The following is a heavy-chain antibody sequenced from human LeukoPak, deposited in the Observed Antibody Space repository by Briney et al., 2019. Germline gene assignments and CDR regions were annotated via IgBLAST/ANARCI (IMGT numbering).Heavy chain of an antibody. J-gene: IGHJ4*02. CDR3: AKDPGGSHDC. D-gene: IGHD1-26*01. CDR1: SSSSYY. CDR2: ISGSGGST. Sequence: SSSSYYWGWIRQPPGKGLEWVSAISGSGGSTYYADSVKGRFTISRDNSKNTLYLQMNSLRAEDTAIYYCAKDPGGSHDCWGQGTLVTVSS. V-gene: IGHV3-23*01.